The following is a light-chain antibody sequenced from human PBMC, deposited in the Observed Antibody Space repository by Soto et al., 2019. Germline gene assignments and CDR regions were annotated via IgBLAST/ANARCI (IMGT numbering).Light chain of an antibody. CDR2: DAS. CDR3: HHYNNWSLT. Sequence: EIVMTQSPATLSVSPGERATLSCRASQSVSSNLAWYQQKPGQAPRLLIYDASTRATGIPARFSGCGSGSEFTLTISSLQSVDFAFYYCHHYNNWSLTFGGGTKVEIK. V-gene: IGKV3-15*01. CDR1: QSVSSN. J-gene: IGKJ4*01.